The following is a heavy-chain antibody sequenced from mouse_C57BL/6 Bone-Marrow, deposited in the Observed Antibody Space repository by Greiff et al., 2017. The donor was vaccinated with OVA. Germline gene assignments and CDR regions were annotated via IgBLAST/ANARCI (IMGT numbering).Heavy chain of an antibody. CDR1: GYTFTSYW. Sequence: QVQLQQSGAELVKPGASVKMSCKASGYTFTSYWITWVKQRPGQGLEWIGDIYPGSGSTNYNEKFKSKATLTVDTSSSTAYMQLSSLTSEDSAVYYCARRRGPYYGSSYGDYAMDYWGQGTSVTVSS. D-gene: IGHD1-1*01. CDR2: IYPGSGST. V-gene: IGHV1-55*01. CDR3: ARRRGPYYGSSYGDYAMDY. J-gene: IGHJ4*01.